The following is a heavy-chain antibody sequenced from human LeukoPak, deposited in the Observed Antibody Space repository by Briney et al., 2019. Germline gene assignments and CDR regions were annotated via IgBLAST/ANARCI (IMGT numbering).Heavy chain of an antibody. CDR3: AREGMVRGGDGMDV. CDR1: GGPISSYY. D-gene: IGHD3-10*01. CDR2: IYYSGST. J-gene: IGHJ6*04. Sequence: NPSETLSLTCTVSGGPISSYYWSWIPQPPGKGLERIGYIYYSGSTNYNLSLKSRVTISVDTSKNQFSLKLSSVTAADTAVYYCAREGMVRGGDGMDVWGKGTTVTVSS. V-gene: IGHV4-59*13.